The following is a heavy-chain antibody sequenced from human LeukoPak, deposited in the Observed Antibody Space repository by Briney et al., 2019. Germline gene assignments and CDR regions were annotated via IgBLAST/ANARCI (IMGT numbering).Heavy chain of an antibody. CDR2: ISSSGSTI. V-gene: IGHV3-48*03. D-gene: IGHD3-10*01. J-gene: IGHJ5*02. Sequence: QPGGSLRLSCAASGFPFSSYGMNWVRQAPGKGLEWVSYISSSGSTIYYADSVKGRFTISRDNAKNSLYLQMNSLRAEDTAVYYCAREQRFGELSHNWFDPWGQGTLVTVSS. CDR3: AREQRFGELSHNWFDP. CDR1: GFPFSSYG.